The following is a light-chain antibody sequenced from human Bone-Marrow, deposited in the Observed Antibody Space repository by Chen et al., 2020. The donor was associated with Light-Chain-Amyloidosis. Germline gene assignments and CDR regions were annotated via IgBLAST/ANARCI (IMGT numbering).Light chain of an antibody. CDR2: YDS. CDR1: NIGSKS. V-gene: IGLV3-21*04. CDR3: QVWDSSGDHRGV. J-gene: IGLJ1*01. Sequence: SYVLTQPPSVSVAPGKTARITCGGNNIGSKSVHWYQHKPGQAPVLVIYYDSDRPSGIPERFSGSNSENTATLTISRVEAGDEADYYCQVWDSSGDHRGVFGTGTKVTVL.